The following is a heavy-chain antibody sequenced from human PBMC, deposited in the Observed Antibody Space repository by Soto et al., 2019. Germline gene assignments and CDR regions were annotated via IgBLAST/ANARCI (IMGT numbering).Heavy chain of an antibody. D-gene: IGHD3-3*01. Sequence: SETPLTCTVSGGSISSSSYYWGWIRQPPGKGLEWIGSIYYSGSTYYNPSLKSRVTISVDTSKNQFSLKLSSVTAADTAVYYCARRSFGVVQGYMDVWGKGTTVTVSS. V-gene: IGHV4-39*01. J-gene: IGHJ6*03. CDR1: GGSISSSSYY. CDR3: ARRSFGVVQGYMDV. CDR2: IYYSGST.